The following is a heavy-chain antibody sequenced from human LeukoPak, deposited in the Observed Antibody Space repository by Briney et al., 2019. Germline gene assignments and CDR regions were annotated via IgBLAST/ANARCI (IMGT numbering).Heavy chain of an antibody. CDR3: ARGSPGYIVVVRAATPRHFQH. CDR2: INHSGST. Sequence: SETLSLTCAVYGGSFSGYYWSWIRQPPGKGLEWIGEINHSGSTNYNPSLKSRVTISVDTSKNQFSLKLSSVTAADTAVYYCARGSPGYIVVVRAATPRHFQHWGQGTLVTVSS. CDR1: GGSFSGYY. V-gene: IGHV4-34*01. J-gene: IGHJ1*01. D-gene: IGHD2-2*01.